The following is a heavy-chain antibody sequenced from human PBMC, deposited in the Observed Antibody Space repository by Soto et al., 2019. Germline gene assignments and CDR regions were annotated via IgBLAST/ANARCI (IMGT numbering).Heavy chain of an antibody. CDR3: ASSYSGYLDN. V-gene: IGHV4-31*03. CDR2: IYHTGNT. Sequence: SETLSLTCSVSGGSMSSGAYYWNWIRQHPVKGLEWIAYIYHTGNTYYNPSLRSRTTISVDTSENQFSLKLTSVTDADTAVYYCASSYSGYLDNWGQGTLVTVSS. CDR1: GGSMSSGAYY. J-gene: IGHJ4*02. D-gene: IGHD3-22*01.